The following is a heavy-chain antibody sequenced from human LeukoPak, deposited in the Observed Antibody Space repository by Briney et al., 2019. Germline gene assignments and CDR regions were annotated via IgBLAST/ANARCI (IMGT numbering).Heavy chain of an antibody. CDR2: ISYDGSNK. D-gene: IGHD6-19*01. CDR3: AKDLEPARTAHPIHSSGWSKFDY. Sequence: GRSLRLSCAASGFTFSSYGMHWVRQAPGKGLEWVAVISYDGSNKYYADSVKGQFTISRDNSKNTLYLQMNSLRAEDTAVYYCAKDLEPARTAHPIHSSGWSKFDYWGQGTLVTVSS. V-gene: IGHV3-30*18. J-gene: IGHJ4*02. CDR1: GFTFSSYG.